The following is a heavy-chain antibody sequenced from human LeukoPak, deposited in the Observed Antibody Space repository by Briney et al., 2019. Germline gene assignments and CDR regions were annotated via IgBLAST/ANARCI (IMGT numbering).Heavy chain of an antibody. CDR3: VRDHLRNYYGSGSYFGDYGMDV. CDR1: GFTFSSYG. J-gene: IGHJ6*04. V-gene: IGHV3-30*03. Sequence: GGSLRLSCAASGFTFSSYGMHWVRQAPGKGLEWVAVISYDGSNKYYADSVKGRFTISRDNSKYTLYLQMNSLRVEDTAVYYCVRDHLRNYYGSGSYFGDYGMDVWGKGTTVTVSS. CDR2: ISYDGSNK. D-gene: IGHD3-10*01.